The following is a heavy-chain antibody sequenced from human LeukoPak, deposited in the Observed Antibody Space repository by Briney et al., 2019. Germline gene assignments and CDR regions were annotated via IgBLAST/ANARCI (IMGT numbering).Heavy chain of an antibody. V-gene: IGHV3-23*01. CDR2: ISGGGDST. CDR1: GFTFSTYV. CDR3: ATISVEEY. D-gene: IGHD2-21*01. Sequence: GGSLRLSCAASGFTFSTYVMGWVRQAPGKGLEWVSDISGGGDSTFYADSVKGRFTISRDDSKNTLFLQMNSLRAEDAAVYYCATISVEEYWGQGTLVTVSS. J-gene: IGHJ4*02.